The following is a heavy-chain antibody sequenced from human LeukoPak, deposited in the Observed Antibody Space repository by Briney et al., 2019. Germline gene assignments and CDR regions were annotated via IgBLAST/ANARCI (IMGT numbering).Heavy chain of an antibody. CDR1: GFIFSSYG. J-gene: IGHJ4*02. Sequence: GGSLRLSCAASGFIFSSYGMHWVRQAPGKGLEWVAFIRYDGSNKYYADSVKGRFTISRDNSKNTLYLQMNSLRAEDTAVYYCAKERDTAMATIDYWGQGTLVTVSS. V-gene: IGHV3-30*02. CDR3: AKERDTAMATIDY. D-gene: IGHD5-18*01. CDR2: IRYDGSNK.